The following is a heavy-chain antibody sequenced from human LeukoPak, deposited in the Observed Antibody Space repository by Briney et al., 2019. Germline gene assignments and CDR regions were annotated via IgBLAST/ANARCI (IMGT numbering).Heavy chain of an antibody. Sequence: SETLSLTCAVYGGSFSGYYWSWIRQPPGKGLEWIGEINHSGSTNYNPSLKSRVTISVDTSKNQFSLKLSSVTAVDTAVYYCARALGYCSSTSCYTGLGYWGQGTLVTVSS. V-gene: IGHV4-34*01. D-gene: IGHD2-2*02. CDR1: GGSFSGYY. J-gene: IGHJ4*02. CDR3: ARALGYCSSTSCYTGLGY. CDR2: INHSGST.